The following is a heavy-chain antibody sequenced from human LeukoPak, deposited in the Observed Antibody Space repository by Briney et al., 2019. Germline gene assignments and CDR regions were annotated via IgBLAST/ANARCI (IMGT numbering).Heavy chain of an antibody. J-gene: IGHJ4*02. CDR1: GGSISSSSYY. D-gene: IGHD5-18*01. CDR2: IYYSGST. CDR3: ARLGGYSYGYFDY. V-gene: IGHV4-39*01. Sequence: SETLSLTRTVSGGSISSSSYYWGWIRQPPGKGLEWIGSIYYSGSTYYNPSLKSRVTISVDTSKNQFSLKLSSVTAADTAVYYCARLGGYSYGYFDYWGQGTLVTVSS.